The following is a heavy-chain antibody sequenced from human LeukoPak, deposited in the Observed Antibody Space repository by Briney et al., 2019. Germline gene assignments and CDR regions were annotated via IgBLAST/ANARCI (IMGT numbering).Heavy chain of an antibody. CDR3: ARSAGYYDFWSGPLFDY. D-gene: IGHD3-3*01. Sequence: GGSLRLSCAASGFTFSNYGMHWVRQAPGKGLEWVSVIYSGGSTYYADSVKGRFTISRHNSKNTLYLQMNSLRAEDTAVYYCARSAGYYDFWSGPLFDYWGQGTLVTVSS. CDR2: IYSGGST. J-gene: IGHJ4*02. V-gene: IGHV3-NL1*01. CDR1: GFTFSNYG.